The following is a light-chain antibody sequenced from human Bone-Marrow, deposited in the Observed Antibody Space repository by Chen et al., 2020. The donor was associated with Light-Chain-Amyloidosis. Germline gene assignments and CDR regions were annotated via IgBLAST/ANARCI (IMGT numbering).Light chain of an antibody. CDR2: DVT. CDR3: SSYTITNTLV. CDR1: SSDVGGDNH. V-gene: IGLV2-14*01. Sequence: QSALTQPASVSGSPGQSITISCTGTSSDVGGDNHVSWYQQHPDKAPKLMIYDVTNRPAWVPDRFAGSKADTTASLTISGLEAEDEADYFCSSYTITNTLVFGSGTRVTVL. J-gene: IGLJ1*01.